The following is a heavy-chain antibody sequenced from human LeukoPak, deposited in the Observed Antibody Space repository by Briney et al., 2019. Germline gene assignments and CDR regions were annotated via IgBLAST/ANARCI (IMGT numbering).Heavy chain of an antibody. CDR2: INAGNGNT. D-gene: IGHD3-10*01. CDR1: GYTFTSYA. V-gene: IGHV1-3*01. CDR3: ARAYYGSGSYYRGWFDP. Sequence: ASVKVSCTASGYTFTSYAMHWVRQPPGQRREWMGLINAGNGNTKYSQKFQGRVTITRDTSASTAYMELSSLRSEDTAVYYCARAYYGSGSYYRGWFDPWGQGTLVTVSS. J-gene: IGHJ5*02.